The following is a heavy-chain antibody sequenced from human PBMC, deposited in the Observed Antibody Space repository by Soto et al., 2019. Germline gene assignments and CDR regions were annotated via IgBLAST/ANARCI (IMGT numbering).Heavy chain of an antibody. CDR1: GFTFGNYA. CDR3: AKALRVYGRTWFFFDS. CDR2: ITAGGGTT. J-gene: IGHJ4*02. V-gene: IGHV3-23*01. Sequence: EVQLLESGGGLVQPGGSLRLSCSASGFTFGNYAMRWVRQAPGKGLEWVSGITAGGGTTDYADSVKGRFTISRDNSKNTLYLQMSSLRVEDTAVYYCAKALRVYGRTWFFFDSWGQGSLVTVSS. D-gene: IGHD6-6*01.